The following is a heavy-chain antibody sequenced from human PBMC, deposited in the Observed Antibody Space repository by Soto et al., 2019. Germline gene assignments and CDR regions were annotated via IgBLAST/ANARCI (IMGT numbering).Heavy chain of an antibody. D-gene: IGHD6-6*01. CDR1: GGSISNGDYY. V-gene: IGHV4-30-4*01. Sequence: PSETLSLTCTVSGGSISNGDYYLSWIRQPPGKGLEWIGYIYYSGSTYYNPSLKSRVTISVDTSKNQFSLKLSSVTAADTAVYYCFTYSSSTEFDYWGQGTLVTVSS. CDR3: FTYSSSTEFDY. CDR2: IYYSGST. J-gene: IGHJ4*02.